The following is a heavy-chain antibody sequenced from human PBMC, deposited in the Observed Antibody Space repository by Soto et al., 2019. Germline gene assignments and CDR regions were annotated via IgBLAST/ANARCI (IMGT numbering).Heavy chain of an antibody. CDR3: ARTEDGYNTNFEY. CDR2: IFYTGKT. V-gene: IGHV4-30-4*01. J-gene: IGHJ4*02. Sequence: QVQLQESGPGLMKPSQTLSLTCSVSGGSISSDDYYWNWIRQSPGKGLEWIGSIFYTGKTHYNPSLKSRLTISVDAPKNEFSLRLSSVTAADTALYYCARTEDGYNTNFEYWAQGALVTVSS. D-gene: IGHD5-18*01. CDR1: GGSISSDDYY.